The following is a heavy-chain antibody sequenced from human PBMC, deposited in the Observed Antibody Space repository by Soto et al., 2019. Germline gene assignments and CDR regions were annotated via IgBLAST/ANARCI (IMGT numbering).Heavy chain of an antibody. Sequence: EVQLVESGGGLEQPGGSLRLSCAASGFTFSSYSMNWVRQAPGKGLEWVSYISSSSSTIYYADSVKGRFTISRDNAKNSVYRQMNGRRAEDRAVYYCARDDFWSGYFFASWGQGPLVTVSS. D-gene: IGHD3-3*01. J-gene: IGHJ4*02. V-gene: IGHV3-48*01. CDR1: GFTFSSYS. CDR3: ARDDFWSGYFFAS. CDR2: ISSSSSTI.